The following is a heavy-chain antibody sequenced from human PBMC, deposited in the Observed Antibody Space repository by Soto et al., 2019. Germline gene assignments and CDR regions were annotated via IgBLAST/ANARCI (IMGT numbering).Heavy chain of an antibody. CDR1: GGSFSGYY. CDR2: INHSGST. J-gene: IGHJ4*02. D-gene: IGHD3-9*01. CDR3: ARGTQTYYDILTGYYLWARALDY. Sequence: PSETLSLTCAVYGGSFSGYYWSWIRQPPGKGLEWIGEINHSGSTNYNPSLKSRVTISVDTSKNQFSLKLSSVTAADTAVYYCARGTQTYYDILTGYYLWARALDYWGQGTLVTVSS. V-gene: IGHV4-34*01.